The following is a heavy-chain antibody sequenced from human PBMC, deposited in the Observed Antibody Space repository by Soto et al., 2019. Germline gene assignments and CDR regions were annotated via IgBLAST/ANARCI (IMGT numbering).Heavy chain of an antibody. CDR1: GFTFSDYY. Sequence: GGSLRLSCAASGFTFSDYYMSWIRQAPGKGLEWVSYVSSSGSTIYYADSVKGRFTISRDNAKNSLYLQMNSLRAEDTAVYYCARDAVAAWFFAFDIWGQGTMVTVSS. CDR2: VSSSGSTI. J-gene: IGHJ3*02. V-gene: IGHV3-11*01. CDR3: ARDAVAAWFFAFDI. D-gene: IGHD6-19*01.